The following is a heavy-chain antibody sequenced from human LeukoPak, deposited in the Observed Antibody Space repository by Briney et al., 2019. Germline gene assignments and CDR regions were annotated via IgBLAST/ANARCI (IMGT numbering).Heavy chain of an antibody. CDR1: GFNFTYYA. J-gene: IGHJ4*02. CDR2: VSYDGNDG. CDR3: ARLAWNDGSYYFDY. D-gene: IGHD1-1*01. V-gene: IGHV3-30-3*01. Sequence: GGSLRLSCIGSGFNFTYYAIYWVRQAPGKGLEWVAVVSYDGNDGYYADSVKGRSSISRDNSQNTVTLQMNNLRVDDTAIYYCARLAWNDGSYYFDYWGQGTLVTVSS.